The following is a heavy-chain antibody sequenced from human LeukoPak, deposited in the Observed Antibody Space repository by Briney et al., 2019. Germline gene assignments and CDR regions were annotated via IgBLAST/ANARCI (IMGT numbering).Heavy chain of an antibody. CDR1: GFTFSSYS. Sequence: GGSLRLSCAASGFTFSSYSMSWVRQAPGKGLEWVSSISSSSSYIYYADSVKGPFTISTDNAKNSLYLQMNSLRAEDTAVYYCARASFKDIVVVPAAIGYYYGMDVWGQGTTVTVSS. CDR2: ISSSSSYI. D-gene: IGHD2-2*02. CDR3: ARASFKDIVVVPAAIGYYYGMDV. J-gene: IGHJ6*02. V-gene: IGHV3-21*01.